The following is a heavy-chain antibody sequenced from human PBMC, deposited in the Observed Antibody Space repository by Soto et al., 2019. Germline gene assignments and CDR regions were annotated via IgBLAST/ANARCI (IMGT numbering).Heavy chain of an antibody. CDR2: IYPGDSDV. CDR3: ARHFDSSGYYPDY. J-gene: IGHJ4*02. V-gene: IGHV5-51*01. D-gene: IGHD3-22*01. CDR1: GYRFTSYW. Sequence: PGESLKISCQGSGYRFTSYWTAWVRQMPGKGLEWVGVIYPGDSDVKYSPSFEGHITISVDRSDSTAYLQWTSLKASDTAMYFCARHFDSSGYYPDYWGQGTQVTVSS.